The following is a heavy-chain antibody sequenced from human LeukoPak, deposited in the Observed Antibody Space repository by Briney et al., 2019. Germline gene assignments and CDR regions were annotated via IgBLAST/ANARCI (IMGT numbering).Heavy chain of an antibody. CDR2: INHSGST. Sequence: SETLSLTCAIYGGSFSGYYWSWIRQPPGEGLEWIGEINHSGSTNYNPSLKSRVTISVDTSKNQFSLKLKFVTAADTAVYYCARGLAKGAASGWFDPWGQGSLVTVSS. CDR3: ARGLAKGAASGWFDP. V-gene: IGHV4-34*01. D-gene: IGHD6-13*01. J-gene: IGHJ5*02. CDR1: GGSFSGYY.